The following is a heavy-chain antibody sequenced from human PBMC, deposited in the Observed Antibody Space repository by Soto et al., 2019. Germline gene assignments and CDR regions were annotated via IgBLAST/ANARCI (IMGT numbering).Heavy chain of an antibody. J-gene: IGHJ4*02. V-gene: IGHV3-23*05. CDR2: IYGSGRGI. CDR1: GLHHSNFA. Sequence: GSLRLSGNASGLHHSNFAMSWVRRAPGKGLECVSGIYGSGRGIEYADSVKGRFTISRDNSKNTVYLQMTELRADDTAVYYCEKDAVYNDGLWLMDHWGRGTQVTVSS. CDR3: EKDAVYNDGLWLMDH. D-gene: IGHD2-21*01.